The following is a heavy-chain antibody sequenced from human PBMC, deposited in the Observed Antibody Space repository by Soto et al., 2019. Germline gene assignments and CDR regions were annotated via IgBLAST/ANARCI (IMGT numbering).Heavy chain of an antibody. J-gene: IGHJ4*02. CDR1: GYTFTSYG. D-gene: IGHD3-10*01. CDR2: ISAYNGNT. CDR3: ESPTMHYYGSGSYPFDY. Sequence: ASVKVSCKASGYTFTSYGISWVRQAPGQGLEWMGWISAYNGNTNYAQKLQGRVTMTTDASTSTAYMELRSLRSEDTAVYYCESPTMHYYGSGSYPFDYWGQGTLVTVSS. V-gene: IGHV1-18*01.